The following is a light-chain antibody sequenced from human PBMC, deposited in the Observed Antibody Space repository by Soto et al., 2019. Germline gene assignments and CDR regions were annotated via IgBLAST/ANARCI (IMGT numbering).Light chain of an antibody. V-gene: IGLV2-14*01. CDR2: EVS. CDR1: SSDVGGYNY. Sequence: QSVLTQPASVSGSPGQSITISCTGTSSDVGGYNYVSWYQQHPGKAPKLMIYEVSNRPSGVSNRFSASKSGNTASLTISGLQAEDEADYYCSSYTSNSTYVFGTGTKLTVL. J-gene: IGLJ1*01. CDR3: SSYTSNSTYV.